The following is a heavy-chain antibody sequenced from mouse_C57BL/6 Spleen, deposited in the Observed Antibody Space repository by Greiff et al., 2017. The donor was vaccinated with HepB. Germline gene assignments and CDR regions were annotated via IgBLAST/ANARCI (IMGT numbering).Heavy chain of an antibody. CDR2: ISDGGSYT. D-gene: IGHD1-1*01. CDR3: AREDGSSSFAY. Sequence: DVQLVESGGGLVKPGGSLKLSCAASGFTFSSYAMSWVRQTPEKRLEWVATISDGGSYTYYPDNVKGRFTISRDNAKNNLYLQMSHLKSEDTAMYYCAREDGSSSFAYWGQGTLVTVSA. J-gene: IGHJ3*01. V-gene: IGHV5-4*01. CDR1: GFTFSSYA.